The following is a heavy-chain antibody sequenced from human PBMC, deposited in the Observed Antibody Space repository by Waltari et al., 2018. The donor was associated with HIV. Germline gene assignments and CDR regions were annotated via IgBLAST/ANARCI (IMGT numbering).Heavy chain of an antibody. CDR2: FWSDGVEI. V-gene: IGHV3-33*01. CDR3: ARGYSSSRWIPLYH. J-gene: IGHJ4*02. CDR1: GFPFANLG. D-gene: IGHD6-6*01. Sequence: QVQLVESGGGAVQPGTSLTLPCAVSGFPFANLGIHWVRQSPGKGLEWLAVFWSDGVEISYADSVKGRFTISKDSSQKTLYLHLTSLRAEDTALYYCARGYSSSRWIPLYHWGRGTLVTVSS.